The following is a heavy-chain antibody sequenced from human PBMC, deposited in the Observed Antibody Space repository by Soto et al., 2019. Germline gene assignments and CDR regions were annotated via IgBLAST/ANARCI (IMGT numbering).Heavy chain of an antibody. CDR3: ARDRSQQQAAQDAFYI. Sequence: SLNLACATFGSTLSDNYPTLFRPPPGLGLEWVSYISSIGSTIYDADSVKCRFTISRDNAKIALYLQMNSQKAEDTVVYYCARDRSQQQAAQDAFYIWDQGTIVTV. CDR2: ISSIGSTI. J-gene: IGHJ3*02. V-gene: IGHV3-11*04. CDR1: GSTLSDNY. D-gene: IGHD6-13*01.